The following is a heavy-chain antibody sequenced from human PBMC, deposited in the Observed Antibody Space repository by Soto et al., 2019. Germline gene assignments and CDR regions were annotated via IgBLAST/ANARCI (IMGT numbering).Heavy chain of an antibody. D-gene: IGHD2-15*01. CDR1: GYTFSGYY. Sequence: QVQLVQSGAEVKKPGASVKVSCKASGYTFSGYYMYWVRQAPGQGLEWMGWINPNSGGTNYAQKVQGWVTMTRDTSISTAYMELSRLRSDETAVYYCAREYGGKQMDVWGQGTTVTVSS. CDR3: AREYGGKQMDV. J-gene: IGHJ6*02. V-gene: IGHV1-2*04. CDR2: INPNSGGT.